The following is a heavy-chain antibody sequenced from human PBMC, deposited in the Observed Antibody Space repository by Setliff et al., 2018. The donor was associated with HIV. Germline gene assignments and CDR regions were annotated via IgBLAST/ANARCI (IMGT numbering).Heavy chain of an antibody. Sequence: SVKVSCKASGGTFSRYTISWVRQAPGQGLGWMGGIIPIFGTTNYAQRFQGRVSITADASTSTAYMELSSLRSEDTAMYFCARDNYYDTSGAIGYWGQGTMVTVSS. CDR3: ARDNYYDTSGAIGY. V-gene: IGHV1-69*13. J-gene: IGHJ4*02. CDR1: GGTFSRYT. CDR2: IIPIFGTT. D-gene: IGHD3-22*01.